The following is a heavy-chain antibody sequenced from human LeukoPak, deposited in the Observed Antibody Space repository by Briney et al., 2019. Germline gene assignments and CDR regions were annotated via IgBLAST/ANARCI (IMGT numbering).Heavy chain of an antibody. CDR3: ARGYYDPQDYFDY. Sequence: GGSLRLSCTVSGFTVSSNPMSWVRQAPGKGLEWVSFIYSGTIHYSDSVKGRFTISRDNSKNTLYLQMNSLRAEDTAVYYCARGYYDPQDYFDYWGQGTLVTVSS. D-gene: IGHD3-22*01. J-gene: IGHJ4*02. CDR1: GFTVSSNP. CDR2: IYSGTI. V-gene: IGHV3-66*03.